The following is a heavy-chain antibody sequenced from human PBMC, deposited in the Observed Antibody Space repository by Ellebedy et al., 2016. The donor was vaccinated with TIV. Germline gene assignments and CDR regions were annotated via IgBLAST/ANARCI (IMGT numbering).Heavy chain of an antibody. Sequence: MPSETLSLTCTLSGDSISTYYWHWIRQLPGKGLEWIGYIYYSGSTNYNPSLKSRLTISIDTFKNQFSLKLSSVTAADTAVYYCARVGSYTSGWFTPFDPWGQGTLVTVSS. D-gene: IGHD6-13*01. CDR1: GDSISTYY. V-gene: IGHV4-59*01. CDR3: ARVGSYTSGWFTPFDP. J-gene: IGHJ5*02. CDR2: IYYSGST.